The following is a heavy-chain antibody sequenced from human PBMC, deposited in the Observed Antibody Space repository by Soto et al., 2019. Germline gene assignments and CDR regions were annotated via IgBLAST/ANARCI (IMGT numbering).Heavy chain of an antibody. CDR3: GRDTALAGSRNFDY. J-gene: IGHJ4*02. D-gene: IGHD6-19*01. Sequence: QVQLVESGGGVVQPGRSLRLSCAASGFTFTEHALHWVRQAPGKGLEWVALISYDGNSAYYADSLKGRFTISRDNSKSTLVLQMNRLRPEDTAFYYCGRDTALAGSRNFDYWGQGTLVTVSS. CDR2: ISYDGNSA. V-gene: IGHV3-30-3*01. CDR1: GFTFTEHA.